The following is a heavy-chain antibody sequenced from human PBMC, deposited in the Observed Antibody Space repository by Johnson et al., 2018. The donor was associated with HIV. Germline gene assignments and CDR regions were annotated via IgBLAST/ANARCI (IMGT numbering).Heavy chain of an antibody. CDR2: IYSDGST. Sequence: EMQLVESGGGLVQPGGSLRLSCAASGFTVSGNYMNWVRQAPGKGLEWVSVIYSDGSTYYADSVQGRFTLSRDNSQNTLYLQMNSLRAEDTAVYFSARDAPNFFDSSGVRDDAFDIWGPGTMVTVSS. D-gene: IGHD3-22*01. V-gene: IGHV3-66*01. CDR1: GFTVSGNY. J-gene: IGHJ3*02. CDR3: ARDAPNFFDSSGVRDDAFDI.